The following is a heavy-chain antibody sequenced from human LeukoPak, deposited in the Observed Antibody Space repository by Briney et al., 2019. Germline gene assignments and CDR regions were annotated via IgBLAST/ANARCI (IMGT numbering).Heavy chain of an antibody. Sequence: ASVKVSCKVSGYTLTELSMHWVRQAPGKGLEWMGGFDPEDGETIYAQKFQGRVTMTEDTSTDTAYMELSSLRSEDTAVYYCATYGASMLTGYYSPRLAYYMDVWGKGTTVTISS. CDR3: ATYGASMLTGYYSPRLAYYMDV. V-gene: IGHV1-24*01. D-gene: IGHD3-9*01. CDR1: GYTLTELS. J-gene: IGHJ6*03. CDR2: FDPEDGET.